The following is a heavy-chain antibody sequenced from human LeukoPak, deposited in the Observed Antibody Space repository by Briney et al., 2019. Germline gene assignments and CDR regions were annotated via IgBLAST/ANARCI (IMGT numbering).Heavy chain of an antibody. V-gene: IGHV3-23*01. Sequence: GASLRLSCAASGFTFSTYSMTWVRQAPGKGLEWVSTVSGNGDHTYYADSVKGRFTISRDKSRNTLYLQMNSLGAEDTAVYYCARGEYQLPGDSWGQGTLVTVSS. CDR1: GFTFSTYS. CDR2: VSGNGDHT. CDR3: ARGEYQLPGDS. J-gene: IGHJ4*02. D-gene: IGHD2-2*01.